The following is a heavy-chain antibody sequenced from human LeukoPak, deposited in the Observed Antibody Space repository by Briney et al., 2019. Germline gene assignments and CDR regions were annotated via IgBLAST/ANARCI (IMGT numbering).Heavy chain of an antibody. CDR2: ISGSGGST. J-gene: IGHJ3*02. CDR1: GFAFKNYV. V-gene: IGHV3-23*01. Sequence: GGSLRLSCAASGFAFKNYVMTWVRQAPGKGLEWVSSISGSGGSTYYTDSVKGRFTISRDNSKNTLYLQMNSLRDDDTAVFYCARDPGHEGFDIWGQGTMVTVSS. CDR3: ARDPGHEGFDI.